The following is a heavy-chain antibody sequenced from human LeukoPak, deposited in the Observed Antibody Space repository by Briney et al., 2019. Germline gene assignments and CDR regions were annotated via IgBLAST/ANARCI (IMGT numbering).Heavy chain of an antibody. V-gene: IGHV4-59*01. CDR1: GGSLNNYY. Sequence: SETLSLTCTVSGGSLNNYYWSWIRQPPGKALEWIGYIYYSGTTTNYNPSLKSRVTISVDTSKNQFSPKLNSVTAADTALYYCARVDDWNALEYWGQGTLVTVSS. CDR3: ARVDDWNALEY. CDR2: IYYSGTTT. J-gene: IGHJ4*02. D-gene: IGHD1-1*01.